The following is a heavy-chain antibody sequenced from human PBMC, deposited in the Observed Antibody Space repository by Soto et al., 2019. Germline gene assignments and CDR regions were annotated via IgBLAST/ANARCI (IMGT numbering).Heavy chain of an antibody. J-gene: IGHJ3*02. CDR3: ARRDRGKRSGFYLNTFDI. CDR1: GYTFTNFW. CDR2: IYPDDSDT. V-gene: IGHV5-51*01. Sequence: PGESLKISCKASGYTFTNFWIGWVRQMPGKGLEWMGFIYPDDSDTTYSPSFQGQVTISVDKSINTAYLQWSSLKASDTAMYYCARRDRGKRSGFYLNTFDIWGQGTMVTVSS. D-gene: IGHD3-22*01.